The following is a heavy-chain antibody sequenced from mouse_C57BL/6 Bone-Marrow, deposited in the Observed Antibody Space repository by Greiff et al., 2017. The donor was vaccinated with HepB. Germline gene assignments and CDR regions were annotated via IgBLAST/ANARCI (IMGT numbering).Heavy chain of an antibody. Sequence: VKLQESGAELARPGASVKMSCKASGYTFTSYTMHWVKQRPGQGLEWIGYINPSSGYTKYNQKFKDKAKLTADKSSSTAYMQLSSLTSEDSAVYYCARGVYYGYDGGFAYWGQGTLVTVSA. CDR3: ARGVYYGYDGGFAY. CDR1: GYTFTSYT. CDR2: INPSSGYT. J-gene: IGHJ3*01. V-gene: IGHV1-4*01. D-gene: IGHD2-2*01.